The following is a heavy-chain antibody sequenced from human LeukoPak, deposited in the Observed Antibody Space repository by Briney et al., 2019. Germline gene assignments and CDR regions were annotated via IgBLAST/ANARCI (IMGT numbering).Heavy chain of an antibody. V-gene: IGHV4-39*01. J-gene: IGHJ6*02. Sequence: PSETLSLTCTVSGGSISSSSYYWVWIRQPPGKGLEWIGSIYYSGSTYYNPSLKSRVTISVDTSKNQFSLKLSSVTAADTAVYYCASHPLYDFWSGYAGMDVWGQGTTVTVSS. CDR3: ASHPLYDFWSGYAGMDV. CDR2: IYYSGST. D-gene: IGHD3-3*01. CDR1: GGSISSSSYY.